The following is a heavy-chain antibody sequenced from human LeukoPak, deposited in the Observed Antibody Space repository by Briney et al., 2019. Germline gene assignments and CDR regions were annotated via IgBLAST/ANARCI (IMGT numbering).Heavy chain of an antibody. J-gene: IGHJ5*02. CDR2: IWYDGSNK. Sequence: PGRSLRLSCAASGFTFSSYAMHWVRQAPGKGLEWVAVIWYDGSNKYYADSVKGRFTISRDNSKNTLYLQMNSLRAEDTAVYYCAREGHCSGGSCYSDWFDPWGQGTLVTVSS. CDR1: GFTFSSYA. D-gene: IGHD2-15*01. V-gene: IGHV3-33*08. CDR3: AREGHCSGGSCYSDWFDP.